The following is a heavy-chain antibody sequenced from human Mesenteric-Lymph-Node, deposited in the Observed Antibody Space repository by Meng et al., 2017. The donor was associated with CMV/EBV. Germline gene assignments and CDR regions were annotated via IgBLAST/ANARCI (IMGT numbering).Heavy chain of an antibody. CDR1: GGSIGSGRYY. D-gene: IGHD5-18*01. V-gene: IGHV4-39*07. CDR3: ARDQGYTYGFSETDY. CDR2: VYYTGSA. J-gene: IGHJ4*02. Sequence: ATLSLTCSVSGGSIGSGRYYWGWVRQPPGKGLEWIGSVYYTGSAYYHPSLNSRVTISLDTSKNQFSLKLSSVTAADTAVYYCARDQGYTYGFSETDYWGQGTLVTVSS.